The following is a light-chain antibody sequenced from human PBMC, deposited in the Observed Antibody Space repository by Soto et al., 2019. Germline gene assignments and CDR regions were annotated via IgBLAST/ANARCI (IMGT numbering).Light chain of an antibody. J-gene: IGKJ1*01. V-gene: IGKV3-20*01. CDR3: QQYGGSPRT. CDR2: GAS. Sequence: EIVLTQSPGPLSSSPGERDTLSCRASQSVSNNYLAWYQQKPGKAPRLLIYGASSRATGIPDRFSASGSGTEFTLTISRLEPEDFAVFYCQQYGGSPRTFGQGTRVEIK. CDR1: QSVSNNY.